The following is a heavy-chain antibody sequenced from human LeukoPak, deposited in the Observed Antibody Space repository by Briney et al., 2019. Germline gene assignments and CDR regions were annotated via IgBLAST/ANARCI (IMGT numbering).Heavy chain of an antibody. CDR1: GFTFSSYA. CDR2: ISDSGGST. Sequence: PGGSLRLSCAASGFTFSSYAMSWVRQAPGKGLEWVSTISDSGGSTYYADSVKGRFTISRDYSKNTLYLQMNSLRAEDTAVYYCAKAKAPYSSSPIDYWGQGTLVTVSS. CDR3: AKAKAPYSSSPIDY. J-gene: IGHJ4*02. D-gene: IGHD6-6*01. V-gene: IGHV3-23*01.